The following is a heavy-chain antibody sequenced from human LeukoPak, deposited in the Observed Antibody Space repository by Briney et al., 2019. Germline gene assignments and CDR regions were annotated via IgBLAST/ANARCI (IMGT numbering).Heavy chain of an antibody. J-gene: IGHJ3*02. D-gene: IGHD2/OR15-2a*01. CDR2: ISSSGSTI. CDR3: ARESRAKGNTFDI. CDR1: GFTFSDYY. Sequence: GGSLRLSCAASGFTFSDYYMSWIRQAPGKGLEWVSYISSSGSTIYYADSVKGRFTISRDNTKNSLYLEMNSLRAEDTAVYYCARESRAKGNTFDIWGQGTMVTVSS. V-gene: IGHV3-11*04.